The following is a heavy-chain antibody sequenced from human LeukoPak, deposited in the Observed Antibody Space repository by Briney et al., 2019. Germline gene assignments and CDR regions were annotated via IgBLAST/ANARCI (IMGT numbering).Heavy chain of an antibody. D-gene: IGHD4/OR15-4a*01. V-gene: IGHV3-23*01. CDR3: ARRAGAYSHPYDY. CDR1: GFTLSSYA. J-gene: IGHJ4*02. CDR2: ISDSDNT. Sequence: GGSLRLSCAASGFTLSSYAMSWVRQAPGKGLEWVSAISDSDNTHYSDSVKGRFTISRDNSKNTLYLQMNSLRAEDTAVYYCARRAGAYSHPYDYWGQGTLVTVSS.